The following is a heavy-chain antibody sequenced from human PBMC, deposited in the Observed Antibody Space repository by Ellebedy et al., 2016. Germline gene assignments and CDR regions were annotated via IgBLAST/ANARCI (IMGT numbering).Heavy chain of an antibody. CDR1: GGSIADHY. CDR2: IYASGRT. V-gene: IGHV4-4*07. J-gene: IGHJ4*02. Sequence: SETLSLXCSVSGGSIADHYWSWIRQPAGKGLEWIGRIYASGRTKYNPSVKDRVTMSVDTSKNQFSLRLSSVTAADTAVYYCARRLGARPPSDWGQGTLVIVSS. CDR3: ARRLGARPPSD. D-gene: IGHD1-26*01.